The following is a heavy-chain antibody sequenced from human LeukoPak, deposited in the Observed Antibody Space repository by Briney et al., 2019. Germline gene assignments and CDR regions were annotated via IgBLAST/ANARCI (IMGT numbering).Heavy chain of an antibody. CDR2: ISWNSGSI. J-gene: IGHJ4*02. V-gene: IGHV3-9*01. CDR3: AKGPYYDFWSGKDPPFDY. D-gene: IGHD3-3*01. Sequence: PGGSLRLSCAASGFTLDDYAMHWVRHAPGKGLEWVSGISWNSGSIGYADSVKGRFTISRDNAKNSLYLQMNSLRAEDTALYYCAKGPYYDFWSGKDPPFDYWGQGTLVTVSS. CDR1: GFTLDDYA.